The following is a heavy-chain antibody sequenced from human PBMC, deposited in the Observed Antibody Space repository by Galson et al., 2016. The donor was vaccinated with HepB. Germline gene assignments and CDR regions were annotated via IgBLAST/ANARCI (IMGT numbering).Heavy chain of an antibody. J-gene: IGHJ4*02. CDR2: ISSSSSYT. D-gene: IGHD3-3*01. CDR1: GFTFIDYY. CDR3: ARDIYDIWSGYYALDY. V-gene: IGHV3-11*06. Sequence: LRLSCAASGFTFIDYYMTWIRQAPGKGLEWVSYISSSSSYTKYADSVKGRFTISRDNAKNSLYLQMNSMRAEETAVYYCARDIYDIWSGYYALDYWGQGTLVTVSS.